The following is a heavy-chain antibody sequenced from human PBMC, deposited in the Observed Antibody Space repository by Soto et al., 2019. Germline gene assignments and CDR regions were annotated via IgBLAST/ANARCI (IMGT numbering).Heavy chain of an antibody. Sequence: PXGSLRLSCAASGFTFSSYAMHWVRQAPGKGLEWVAVISYDGSNKYYADSVKGRFTISRDNSKNTLYLQMNSLRAEDTAVYYCAGQDSSGYYYFDYWGQGTLVTVSS. V-gene: IGHV3-30-3*01. D-gene: IGHD3-22*01. J-gene: IGHJ4*02. CDR2: ISYDGSNK. CDR1: GFTFSSYA. CDR3: AGQDSSGYYYFDY.